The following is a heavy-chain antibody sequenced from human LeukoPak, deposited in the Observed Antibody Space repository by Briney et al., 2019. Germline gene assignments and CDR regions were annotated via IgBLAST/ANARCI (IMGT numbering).Heavy chain of an antibody. V-gene: IGHV4-4*02. Sequence: SGTLSLTCAVSGGSISSSNWWSWVRQPPGQGLEWIAEIYHSGRTNYNPSLKSRVTISVDKSKNEFSLKLTSVTAADTAVYYCARGYYSVTPGPFDPWGQGTLVTVSS. J-gene: IGHJ5*02. CDR2: IYHSGRT. D-gene: IGHD3-10*01. CDR1: GGSISSSNW. CDR3: ARGYYSVTPGPFDP.